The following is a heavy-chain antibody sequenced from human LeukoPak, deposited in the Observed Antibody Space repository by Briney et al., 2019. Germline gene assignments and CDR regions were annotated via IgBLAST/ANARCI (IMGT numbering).Heavy chain of an antibody. Sequence: GGSLRLSCAASGFTFSSYSMNWVRQAPGKGLEWVSSISSSSSYIYYADSMKGRFTISRDNAKKSLYLQMNSLRAEDTPVYYCAKEEKTYYYDSSGYRTPFFDYWGQGTLVTVSS. CDR1: GFTFSSYS. CDR2: ISSSSSYI. D-gene: IGHD3-22*01. J-gene: IGHJ4*02. CDR3: AKEEKTYYYDSSGYRTPFFDY. V-gene: IGHV3-21*01.